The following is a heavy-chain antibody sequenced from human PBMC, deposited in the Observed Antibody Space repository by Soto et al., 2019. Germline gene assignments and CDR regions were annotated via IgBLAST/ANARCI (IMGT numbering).Heavy chain of an antibody. CDR1: GYTFTSYG. V-gene: IGHV1-18*04. CDR3: ARAARSIAARRIYFDY. J-gene: IGHJ4*02. CDR2: ISAYNGNT. Sequence: QVQLVQSGAAVKKPGASVKVSCKASGYTFTSYGISWVRQAPGQGLEWLGWISAYNGNTNYAQKLQGRVTMTTDTSTSTAYMERRSLRPDDTAVYYWARAARSIAARRIYFDYWGQGNLDTVSS. D-gene: IGHD6-6*01.